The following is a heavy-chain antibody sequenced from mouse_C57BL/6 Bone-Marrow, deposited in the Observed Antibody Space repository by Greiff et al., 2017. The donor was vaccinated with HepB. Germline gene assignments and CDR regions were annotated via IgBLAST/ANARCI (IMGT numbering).Heavy chain of an antibody. J-gene: IGHJ3*01. Sequence: EVMLVESGGGLVKPGGSLKLSCAASGFTFSDYGMHWVRQAPEKGLEWVAYISSGSSTIYYADTVKGRFTISRDNAKNTLFLQMTSLRSEDTAMYYCARLGPLPGTGSFAYWGQGTLVTVSA. V-gene: IGHV5-17*01. CDR3: ARLGPLPGTGSFAY. D-gene: IGHD4-1*01. CDR1: GFTFSDYG. CDR2: ISSGSSTI.